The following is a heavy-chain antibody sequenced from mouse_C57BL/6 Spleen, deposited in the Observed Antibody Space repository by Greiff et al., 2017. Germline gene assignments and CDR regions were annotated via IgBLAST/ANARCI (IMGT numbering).Heavy chain of an antibody. J-gene: IGHJ4*01. CDR2: IDPSDSYP. V-gene: IGHV1-50*01. CDR3: ARSHGSSYDYYAMDY. D-gene: IGHD1-1*01. CDR1: GYTFTSYW. Sequence: QVQLQQPGAELVKPGASVKLSCKASGYTFTSYWMQWVKQRPGQGLEWIGEIDPSDSYPNYNQKFKGKATLTVDTSSSTAYMQLSSLTSEDSAVYYCARSHGSSYDYYAMDYWGQGTSVTGSS.